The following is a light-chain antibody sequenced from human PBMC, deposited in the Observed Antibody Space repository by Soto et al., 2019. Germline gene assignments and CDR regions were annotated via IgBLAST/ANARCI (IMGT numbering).Light chain of an antibody. V-gene: IGKV1-5*01. CDR3: QQYDTYPLT. CDR2: DAS. CDR1: QSISSW. J-gene: IGKJ4*01. Sequence: DIQMTQSPSTLSASVGDRVTITCRASQSISSWLAWYQQEPGKAPNLLIYDASSLESGVPSRFSGSGSGTEFTLTISSLQPDDFTTYYCQQYDTYPLTFGGGTKVEIK.